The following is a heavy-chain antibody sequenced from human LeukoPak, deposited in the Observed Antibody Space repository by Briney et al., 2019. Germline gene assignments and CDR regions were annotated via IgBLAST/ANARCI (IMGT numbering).Heavy chain of an antibody. CDR3: ARGWGRGSSTSLDAFDI. CDR2: IYDSGST. V-gene: IGHV4-59*01. J-gene: IGHJ3*02. Sequence: SETLSLTCTVSGASINSYYWSWIRQPPGKGLEWIGCIYDSGSTNYNPSLKSRVTISVDTSKNQFSLKLSSVTAADTAVYYCARGWGRGSSTSLDAFDIWGQGTMVTVSS. D-gene: IGHD2-2*01. CDR1: GASINSYY.